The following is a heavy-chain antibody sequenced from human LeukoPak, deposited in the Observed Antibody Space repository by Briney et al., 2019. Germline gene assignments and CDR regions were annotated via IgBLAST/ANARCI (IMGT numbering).Heavy chain of an antibody. CDR3: TRVGYIDEGIDY. Sequence: GGSLRLSCVASGFPFSSYWMTWVRQAPGEGLEWVANIKQDGSKKSYVDPVKGRFTISRDNAKNSLYLQMISLRAEDTAIYYCTRVGYIDEGIDYWGQGTLVTVSS. D-gene: IGHD5-24*01. CDR2: IKQDGSKK. V-gene: IGHV3-7*04. J-gene: IGHJ4*02. CDR1: GFPFSSYW.